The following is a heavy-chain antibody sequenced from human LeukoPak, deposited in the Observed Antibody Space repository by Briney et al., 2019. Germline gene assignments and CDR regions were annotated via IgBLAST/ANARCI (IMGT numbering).Heavy chain of an antibody. D-gene: IGHD3/OR15-3a*01. Sequence: GGSLRLSCVASGFSFGKYWMSWVRQAPGKGLEWVANIKLDGGEKNYVDSVKGRFTISRDNTKNSLYLQMNSLRAEDTAVFYCARDQYDTWSRRGNFDSWGQGTLVIVSS. J-gene: IGHJ4*02. CDR1: GFSFGKYW. CDR3: ARDQYDTWSRRGNFDS. V-gene: IGHV3-7*03. CDR2: IKLDGGEK.